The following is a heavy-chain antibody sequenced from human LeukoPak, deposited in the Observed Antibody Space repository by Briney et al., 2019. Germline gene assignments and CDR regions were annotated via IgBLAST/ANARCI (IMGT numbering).Heavy chain of an antibody. CDR3: ARYYGDYANWFDP. Sequence: PSETLSLTCAVYGGSFSGYYWSWIRQPPGKGLEWIGENNHSGSTNYNPSLKSRVTISVDTSKNQFSLKLSSVTAADTAVYYCARYYGDYANWFDPWGQGTLATVSS. CDR1: GGSFSGYY. CDR2: NNHSGST. V-gene: IGHV4-34*01. D-gene: IGHD4-17*01. J-gene: IGHJ5*02.